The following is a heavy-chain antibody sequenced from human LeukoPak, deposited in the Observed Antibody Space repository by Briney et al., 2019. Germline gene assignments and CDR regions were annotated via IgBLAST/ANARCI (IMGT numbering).Heavy chain of an antibody. CDR1: GFXFSKYA. Sequence: GGSLRLSCAASGFXFSKYAMSWVRQAPGKGLEWVSAISPSDGNTFYADSVKGRFTISRDNSKNTLSLQMNSLRAEDTALYYCAKDSSVPYGITEWGQGTLVTVSS. J-gene: IGHJ4*02. CDR2: ISPSDGNT. D-gene: IGHD4-17*01. V-gene: IGHV3-23*01. CDR3: AKDSSVPYGITE.